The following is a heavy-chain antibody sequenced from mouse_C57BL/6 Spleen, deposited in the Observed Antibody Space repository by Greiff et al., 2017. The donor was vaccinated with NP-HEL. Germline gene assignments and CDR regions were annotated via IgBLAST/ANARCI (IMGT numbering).Heavy chain of an antibody. CDR2: IDPENGDT. CDR3: TSGITTVVATVYYYAMDY. J-gene: IGHJ4*01. CDR1: GFNIKDDY. D-gene: IGHD1-1*01. V-gene: IGHV14-4*01. Sequence: VQLQQSGAELVRPGASVKLSCTASGFNIKDDYMHWVKQRPEQGLEWIGWIDPENGDTEYASKFQGKATITADTSSNTAYLQLSSLTSEDTAVYYCTSGITTVVATVYYYAMDYWGQGTSVTVSS.